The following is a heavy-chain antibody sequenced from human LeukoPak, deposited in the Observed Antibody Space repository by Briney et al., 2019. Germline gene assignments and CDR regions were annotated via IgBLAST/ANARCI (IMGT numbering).Heavy chain of an antibody. D-gene: IGHD6-19*01. Sequence: GGSLRLSCAASGFTFSSYGMHWVRQAPGKGLEWVAVIWYDGSNKYYADSVKGRFTISRDNSKNTLYLQMNSLRAEDTAVYYCARGTVAGKAPYWGQGTLVTVSS. CDR1: GFTFSSYG. J-gene: IGHJ4*02. CDR2: IWYDGSNK. CDR3: ARGTVAGKAPY. V-gene: IGHV3-33*01.